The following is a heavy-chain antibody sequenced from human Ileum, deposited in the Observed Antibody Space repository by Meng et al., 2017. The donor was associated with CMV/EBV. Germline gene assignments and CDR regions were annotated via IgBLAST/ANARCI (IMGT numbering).Heavy chain of an antibody. D-gene: IGHD2-2*01. CDR3: ARDSSSEGFDY. Sequence: GESLKISCAASGFTVSSNYMSWVRQAPGKGLEWVSVIYSGGNTYYADSVKGRFIISRDNSKNTLYLQMNSLRAEDTAVYYCARDSSSEGFDYWGQGTLVTVSS. V-gene: IGHV3-53*01. J-gene: IGHJ4*02. CDR1: GFTVSSNY. CDR2: IYSGGNT.